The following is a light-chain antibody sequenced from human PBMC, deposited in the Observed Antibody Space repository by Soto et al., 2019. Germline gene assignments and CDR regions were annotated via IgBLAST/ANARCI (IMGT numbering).Light chain of an antibody. CDR3: QQSNNWPYT. CDR1: QSVSTN. J-gene: IGKJ2*01. CDR2: GAS. Sequence: EIVLMQSPGTLSVSPGERANLSCRASQSVSTNLAWFQQKPGQAPRLLIYGASTRATGIPARFSGSGSGTEFTLTINSLQSEDLAVYYCQQSNNWPYTFGQGTKLEV. V-gene: IGKV3-15*01.